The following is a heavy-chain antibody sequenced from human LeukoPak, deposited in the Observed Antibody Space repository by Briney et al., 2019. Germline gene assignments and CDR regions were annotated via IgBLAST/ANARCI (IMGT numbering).Heavy chain of an antibody. CDR3: ARDSLFNGLAPYYFDY. CDR1: GYTFTDYT. CDR2: INGGSGNT. V-gene: IGHV1-3*03. Sequence: ASVKVSCKASGYTFTDYTMHWLRQAPGQRLDWMGWINGGSGNTKYSPEFQGRVTITRDTSASTAYMELSSLRSEDTAVYYCARDSLFNGLAPYYFDYWGQGTLVTVSS. J-gene: IGHJ4*02. D-gene: IGHD6-19*01.